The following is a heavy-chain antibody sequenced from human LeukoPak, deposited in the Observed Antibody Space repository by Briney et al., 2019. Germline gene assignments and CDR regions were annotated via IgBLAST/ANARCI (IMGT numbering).Heavy chain of an antibody. V-gene: IGHV4-61*02. CDR3: ASGSWFGEYPFDY. Sequence: PSQTLSLTCTVSGGSISSGSYYWGWIRQPAGQGLEWFGRIYTSGSNNYNPSTKSRVTISVDTSKNQYSLKLSSVTAADTAVYYCASGSWFGEYPFDYWGQGTLVTVSS. J-gene: IGHJ4*02. CDR1: GGSISSGSYY. CDR2: IYTSGSN. D-gene: IGHD3-10*01.